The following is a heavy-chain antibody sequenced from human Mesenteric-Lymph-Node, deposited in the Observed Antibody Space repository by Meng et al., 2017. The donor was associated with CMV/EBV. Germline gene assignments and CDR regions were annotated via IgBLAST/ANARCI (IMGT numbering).Heavy chain of an antibody. V-gene: IGHV3-23*01. CDR2: ISASGSAT. J-gene: IGHJ6*02. D-gene: IGHD2-2*01. CDR3: ARDNGYCSGTSCYDYYYYGMDV. Sequence: GESLKISCAASGITFGDHAMTWVRQAPGEGLQWVSSISASGSATYYADSVKGRFTISRDNSRSTLFLQMNSRRAEATAVYYCARDNGYCSGTSCYDYYYYGMDVWGQGTTVTVSS. CDR1: GITFGDHA.